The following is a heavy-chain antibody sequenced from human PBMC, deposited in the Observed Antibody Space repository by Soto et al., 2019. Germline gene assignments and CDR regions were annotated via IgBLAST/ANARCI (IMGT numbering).Heavy chain of an antibody. CDR3: VAVGGASKAAFDY. J-gene: IGHJ4*02. CDR1: GLSPSTSGVG. Sequence: QITLKESGPTLVKPTQTLTLTCTLSGLSPSTSGVGVGWIRQPPGKALEWLALIYWDDNKRYSPSQKSRLTITKHTSKNQVVLTMTDIDPVDTATYCCVAVGGASKAAFDYRGQGTLVTASS. CDR2: IYWDDNK. V-gene: IGHV2-5*02. D-gene: IGHD6-19*01.